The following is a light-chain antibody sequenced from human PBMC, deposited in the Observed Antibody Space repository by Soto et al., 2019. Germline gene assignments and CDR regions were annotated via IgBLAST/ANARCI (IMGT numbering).Light chain of an antibody. Sequence: EIVLTQSPATLSLSPGERATLSCRASQSVSSYLAWYQHKPGQAPRLLIYDAFNRATGVPVRFSGSGSGTDCTLTISSLGPEDFAVYYCQQRSNWAPLTFGPGTKVDIK. CDR3: QQRSNWAPLT. V-gene: IGKV3-11*01. CDR2: DAF. CDR1: QSVSSY. J-gene: IGKJ3*01.